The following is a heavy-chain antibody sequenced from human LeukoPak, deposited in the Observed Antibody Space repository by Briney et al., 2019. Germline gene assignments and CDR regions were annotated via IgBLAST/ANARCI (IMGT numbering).Heavy chain of an antibody. D-gene: IGHD6-13*01. CDR3: ARGRFRSTWYFDF. CDR2: IYTSGST. V-gene: IGHV4-61*02. Sequence: SETLSLTCTVSGGSISSGSYYWSWIRQPAGKGLEWIGRIYTSGSTNYNPSLKSRVTISVDTSKNQFSLKLSSVTAADTAVYYCARGRFRSTWYFDFWGQGVLVTVSS. CDR1: GGSISSGSYY. J-gene: IGHJ4*02.